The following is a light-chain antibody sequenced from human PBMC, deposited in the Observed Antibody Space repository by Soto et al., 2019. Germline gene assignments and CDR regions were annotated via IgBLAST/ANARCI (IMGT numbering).Light chain of an antibody. J-gene: IGKJ1*01. CDR1: QSISSY. CDR3: QQGYSTPT. CDR2: AAS. V-gene: IGKV1-39*01. Sequence: DIQMTKSPSTLSAYVGDRVTITCRASQSISSYLNWYQQKPGKAPKLLIYAASSLQSGVPSRFSGSGSGTDFTLTISSLQPEDFATYYCQQGYSTPTFGQGTKVDNK.